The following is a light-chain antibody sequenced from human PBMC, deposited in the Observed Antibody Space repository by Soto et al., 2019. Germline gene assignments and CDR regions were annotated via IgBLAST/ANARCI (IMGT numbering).Light chain of an antibody. CDR2: DAY. Sequence: DIQMTQSPSTLSASVGDTVTVTCRASQSVSGWLAWYQQKPGEAHKLLIYDAYALPRGVQARFSGSGSGTKFTLTIASLQPDDFATYYCKQYETFSGTFGPGTKVDI. V-gene: IGKV1-5*01. CDR3: KQYETFSGT. J-gene: IGKJ1*01. CDR1: QSVSGW.